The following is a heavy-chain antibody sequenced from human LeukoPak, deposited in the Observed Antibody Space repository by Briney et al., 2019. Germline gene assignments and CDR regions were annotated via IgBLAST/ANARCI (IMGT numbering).Heavy chain of an antibody. CDR3: ARDLMITFGGVIGMGGSLDY. CDR1: GYTFTGYY. V-gene: IGHV1-2*02. Sequence: ASVKVSCKASGYTFTGYYIHWVRQAPGQGLEWMGWINPNSGVTNYAQKFQGRVTMTRDTSISTAYMELSRLRSDDTAVYYCARDLMITFGGVIGMGGSLDYWGQGTLVTVSS. J-gene: IGHJ4*02. CDR2: INPNSGVT. D-gene: IGHD3-16*02.